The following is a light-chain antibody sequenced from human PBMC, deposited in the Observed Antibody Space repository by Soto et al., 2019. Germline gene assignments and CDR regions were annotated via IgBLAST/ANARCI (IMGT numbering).Light chain of an antibody. J-gene: IGLJ1*01. CDR1: SSDVGAYNY. CDR3: SSYPSSSTRV. V-gene: IGLV2-14*01. CDR2: EVS. Sequence: QSALTQPASVSGSPGQSITISCTGTSSDVGAYNYVSWYQQHPGNAPKLLIYEVSNRPSGISNRFSGSKSGNTASLTISGLQAEDEANYYCSSYPSSSTRVFGTGTKVTVL.